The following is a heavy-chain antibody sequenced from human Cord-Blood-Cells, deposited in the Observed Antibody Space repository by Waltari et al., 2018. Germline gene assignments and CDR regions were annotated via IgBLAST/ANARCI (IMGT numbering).Heavy chain of an antibody. D-gene: IGHD6-19*01. CDR2: IYYSGST. V-gene: IGHV4-39*01. CDR3: ASRYSSGPFDY. Sequence: QLQLQESGPGLVKPSETLSLTCTVPGGSISSSSYYRGWIRQPPGKGLEWIGSIYYSGSTYYNPSLKSRVTISVDTSKNQFSLKLSSVTAADTAVYYCASRYSSGPFDYWGQGTLVTVSS. CDR1: GGSISSSSYY. J-gene: IGHJ4*02.